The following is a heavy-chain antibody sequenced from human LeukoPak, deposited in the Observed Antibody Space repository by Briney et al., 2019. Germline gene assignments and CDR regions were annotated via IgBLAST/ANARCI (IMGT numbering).Heavy chain of an antibody. CDR1: GFTFSNYN. CDR2: INSDGSNT. V-gene: IGHV3-74*01. CDR3: ATRAPSVGAPFDP. D-gene: IGHD1-26*01. Sequence: GGSLRLSCAASGFTFSNYNMNWVRQAPGKGLVWVSRINSDGSNTTYADSVKGRFTISRDNAKNTLYLQMNSLRVEDTAVYYCATRAPSVGAPFDPWGQGTLVTVSS. J-gene: IGHJ5*02.